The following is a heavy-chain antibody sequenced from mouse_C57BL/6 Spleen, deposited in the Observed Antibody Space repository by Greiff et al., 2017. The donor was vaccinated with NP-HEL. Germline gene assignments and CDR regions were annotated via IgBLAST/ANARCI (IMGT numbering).Heavy chain of an antibody. CDR1: GFTFSDYG. CDR3: ARPIYYYGSHYAMDY. Sequence: EVKLMESGGGLVKPGGSLKLSCAASGFTFSDYGMHWVRQAPEKGLEWVAYISSGSSTIYYADTVKGRFTISRDNAKNTLFLQMTSLRSEDTAMYYCARPIYYYGSHYAMDYWGQGTSVTVSS. CDR2: ISSGSSTI. J-gene: IGHJ4*01. D-gene: IGHD1-1*01. V-gene: IGHV5-17*01.